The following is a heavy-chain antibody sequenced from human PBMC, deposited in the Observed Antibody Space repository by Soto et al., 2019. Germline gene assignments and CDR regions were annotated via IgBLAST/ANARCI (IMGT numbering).Heavy chain of an antibody. V-gene: IGHV4-34*10. CDR1: GGSVNGYY. J-gene: IGHJ5*02. CDR3: APRLTVSGLLLPPLDP. D-gene: IGHD2-21*02. CDR2: INHTGGT. Sequence: PSETLSLTCAVYGGSVNGYYWNWIRQPPGKGLEWIGEINHTGGTHYNPSLNSRVTMSVDTSKNQFSLRLSSVTASDTAIYYCAPRLTVSGLLLPPLDPWRQGTQVTVAS.